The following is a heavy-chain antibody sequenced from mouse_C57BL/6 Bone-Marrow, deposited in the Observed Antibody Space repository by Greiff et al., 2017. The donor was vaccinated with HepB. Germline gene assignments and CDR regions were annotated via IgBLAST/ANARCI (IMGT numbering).Heavy chain of an antibody. J-gene: IGHJ1*03. D-gene: IGHD1-1*01. CDR1: GYTFTSYW. Sequence: QVQLKQPGAELVKPGASVKMSCKASGYTFTSYWITWVKQRPGQGLEWIGDIYPGSGSTNYNEKFKSKATLTVDTSSSTAYMQLSSLTSEDSAVYYCARGYYYGSSYHFDVWGTGTTVTVSS. V-gene: IGHV1-55*01. CDR2: IYPGSGST. CDR3: ARGYYYGSSYHFDV.